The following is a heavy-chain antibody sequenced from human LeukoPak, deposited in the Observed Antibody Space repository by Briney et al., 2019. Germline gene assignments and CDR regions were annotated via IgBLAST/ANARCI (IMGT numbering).Heavy chain of an antibody. J-gene: IGHJ4*02. CDR1: GFTFSSYS. CDR2: ISSSSSTK. Sequence: GGSLRLSCAASGFTFSSYSMNWVRQAPGKGLEWVSYISSSSSTKYYADSVKGRLTISRDNSKNTLYLQMNSLRAEDTAVYYCAKERSSWYYFDYWGQGTLVTVSS. V-gene: IGHV3-48*01. CDR3: AKERSSWYYFDY. D-gene: IGHD6-13*01.